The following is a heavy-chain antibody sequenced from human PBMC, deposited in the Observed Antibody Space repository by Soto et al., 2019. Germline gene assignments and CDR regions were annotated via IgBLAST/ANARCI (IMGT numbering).Heavy chain of an antibody. J-gene: IGHJ6*03. CDR1: GGSISSSSYY. D-gene: IGHD4-17*01. V-gene: IGHV4-39*01. Sequence: QLQLQESGPGLVKPSETLSLTCTVSGGSISSSSYYWGWIRQPPGKGLEWIGSIYYSGSTYYNPSLKSRVTLSVDTSKNQFSLKLSSVTAADTAVYYCARQYTVTTVDYYYYMDVWGKGTTVTVSS. CDR3: ARQYTVTTVDYYYYMDV. CDR2: IYYSGST.